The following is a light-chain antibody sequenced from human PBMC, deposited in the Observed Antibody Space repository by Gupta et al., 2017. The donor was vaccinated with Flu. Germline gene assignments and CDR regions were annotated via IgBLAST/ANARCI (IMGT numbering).Light chain of an antibody. Sequence: PSFLSASVGDRVTITCRASLGISTHVAWYQQKPGKAPNLLIYGASTLQSGVPSRFSGSVSGAEFTLTISDLQPEDFATYYCQQVNYYPRTFGQGTKVEIK. CDR1: LGISTH. J-gene: IGKJ1*01. V-gene: IGKV1-9*01. CDR2: GAS. CDR3: QQVNYYPRT.